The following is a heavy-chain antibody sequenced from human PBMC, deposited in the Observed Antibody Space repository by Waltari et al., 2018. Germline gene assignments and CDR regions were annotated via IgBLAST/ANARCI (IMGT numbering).Heavy chain of an antibody. J-gene: IGHJ6*02. Sequence: QVQLVESGGGVVQPGRSLRLSCAASGFTFSNSVMQWVRQAHGKGLDWGAVIWYDVSNKDYVDSVKGRFTISRDNSKNTLYLQMNSLRAEDTAVYYCARDFFPSLEWLIYYYYYYGMDVWGQGTTVTVSS. V-gene: IGHV3-33*01. CDR2: IWYDVSNK. CDR3: ARDFFPSLEWLIYYYYYYGMDV. D-gene: IGHD3-3*01. CDR1: GFTFSNSV.